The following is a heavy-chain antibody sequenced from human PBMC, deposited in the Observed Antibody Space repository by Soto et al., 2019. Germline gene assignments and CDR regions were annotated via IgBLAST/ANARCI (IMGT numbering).Heavy chain of an antibody. CDR2: ISGSGGST. CDR3: AKGSYYDYIWGSYRLVY. CDR1: GFTFSSYA. D-gene: IGHD3-16*02. Sequence: SLRLSCAASGFTFSSYAMSWVRQAPGKGLEWVSAISGSGGSTYYADSVKGRFTISRDNSKNTLYLQMNSLRAEDTAVYYCAKGSYYDYIWGSYRLVYWGQGTLVTGSS. V-gene: IGHV3-23*01. J-gene: IGHJ4*02.